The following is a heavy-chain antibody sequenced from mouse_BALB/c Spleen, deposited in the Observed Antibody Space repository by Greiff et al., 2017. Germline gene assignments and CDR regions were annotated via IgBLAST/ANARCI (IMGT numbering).Heavy chain of an antibody. V-gene: IGHV1-14*01. CDR2: INPYNDGT. J-gene: IGHJ3*01. D-gene: IGHD2-1*01. CDR3: ARGGYYGNYGWFAY. Sequence: VQLQQSGPELVKPGASVKMSCKASGYTFTSYVMHWVKQKPGQGLEWIGYINPYNDGTKYNEKFKGKATLTSDKSSSTAYMELSSLTSEDSAVYYCARGGYYGNYGWFAYWGQGTLVTVSA. CDR1: GYTFTSYV.